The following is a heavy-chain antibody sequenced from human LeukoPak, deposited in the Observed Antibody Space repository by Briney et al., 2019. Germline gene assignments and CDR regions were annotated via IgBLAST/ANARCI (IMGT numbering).Heavy chain of an antibody. J-gene: IGHJ6*03. CDR2: INHSGST. V-gene: IGHV4-34*01. CDR1: GGSFSGYY. CDR3: ARGFRGYYYYYYMDV. D-gene: IGHD5-24*01. Sequence: SETLSLTCAVYGGSFSGYYWSWIRQPPGKGQEWIGEINHSGSTNYNPSLKSRVTISVDTSKNQFSLKLSSVTAADTAVYYCARGFRGYYYYYYMDVWGKGTTVTVSS.